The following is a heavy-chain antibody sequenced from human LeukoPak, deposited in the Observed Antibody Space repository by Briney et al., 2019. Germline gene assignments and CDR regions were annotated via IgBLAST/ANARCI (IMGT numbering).Heavy chain of an antibody. V-gene: IGHV3-23*01. CDR3: AKAEALRYFDWLLSPLFDY. CDR2: ISGSGSGGST. D-gene: IGHD3-9*01. CDR1: GFTFSSSA. Sequence: GGSLRLSCAASGFTFSSSAMSWVRQAPGKGLEWVSNISGSGSGGSTYYADSVKGRFTISRDNSKNTLYLQMNSLRAEDTAVYYCAKAEALRYFDWLLSPLFDYWGQGTLVTVSS. J-gene: IGHJ4*02.